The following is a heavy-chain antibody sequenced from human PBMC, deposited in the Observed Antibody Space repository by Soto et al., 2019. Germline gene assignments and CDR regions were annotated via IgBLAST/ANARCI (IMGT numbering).Heavy chain of an antibody. V-gene: IGHV3-23*01. CDR3: AKGSSTSRPYYFDY. CDR2: ITGTGADT. D-gene: IGHD2-2*01. Sequence: GGSLRLSCAASGFTFSNYAMSWVRQAPGKGLEWFSAITGTGADTYHADSVKARFTISRDNSKNTLFLQMNSLRAEDTAIYYCAKGSSTSRPYYFDYWGRGTLVTVPS. J-gene: IGHJ4*02. CDR1: GFTFSNYA.